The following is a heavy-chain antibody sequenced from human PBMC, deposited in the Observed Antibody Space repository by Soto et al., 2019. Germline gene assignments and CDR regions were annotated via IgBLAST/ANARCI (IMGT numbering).Heavy chain of an antibody. D-gene: IGHD2-2*01. Sequence: EVQLVESGGDLVQPGGSLRLSCAASGFTFSSHWMHWVRRVPGKGLVWVSHINTDGGITGYADSVKGRFTISRDNAKNTLYLQMNGLRVEDTSVYYCTREAGYCSRTSCYRRAFDSWGQGTMVIVSS. CDR1: GFTFSSHW. CDR3: TREAGYCSRTSCYRRAFDS. J-gene: IGHJ3*02. V-gene: IGHV3-74*01. CDR2: INTDGGIT.